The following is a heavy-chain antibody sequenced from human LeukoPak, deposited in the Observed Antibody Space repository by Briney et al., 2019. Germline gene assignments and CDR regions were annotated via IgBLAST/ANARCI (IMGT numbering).Heavy chain of an antibody. D-gene: IGHD4-17*01. V-gene: IGHV1-18*01. CDR3: ARTLTTVTSPAKKIFDY. CDR1: GYTFASYG. CDR2: ISAYNGDT. Sequence: GASVKVSCEASGYTFASYGITWVRQAPGQGLEWMGWISAYNGDTNYAQSFQGRVSMTTDASTSTAYMELRSLKSDDTAVYYCARTLTTVTSPAKKIFDYWGQGALVTVSS. J-gene: IGHJ4*02.